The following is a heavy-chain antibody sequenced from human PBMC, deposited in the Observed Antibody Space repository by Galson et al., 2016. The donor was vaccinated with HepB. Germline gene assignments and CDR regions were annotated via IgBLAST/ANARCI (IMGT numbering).Heavy chain of an antibody. CDR1: GITFSIYW. CDR3: TTDHSGNAVGY. CDR2: INGDGGTI. V-gene: IGHV3-74*01. Sequence: SLRLSCAASGITFSIYWMQWVRQAPGKGLVWVSRINGDGGTIRYADSVKGRFTISRDNAKNTVYLEMNGLRAEDTAVYYCTTDHSGNAVGYWGQGTLVTVSS. D-gene: IGHD6-19*01. J-gene: IGHJ4*02.